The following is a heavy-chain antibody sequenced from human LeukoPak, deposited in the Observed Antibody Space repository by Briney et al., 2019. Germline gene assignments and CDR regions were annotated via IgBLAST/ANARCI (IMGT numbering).Heavy chain of an antibody. CDR2: IYYSGST. CDR1: GGSISSYY. CDR3: ARELAHYDFWSGYYPAYFDY. V-gene: IGHV4-59*01. J-gene: IGHJ4*02. D-gene: IGHD3-3*01. Sequence: PSETLSLTCTVSGGSISSYYWSWIRQPPGKGLEWIGYIYYSGSTNYNPSLKGRVTISVDTSKNQFSLKLSSVTAADTAVYYCARELAHYDFWSGYYPAYFDYWGQGTLVTVSS.